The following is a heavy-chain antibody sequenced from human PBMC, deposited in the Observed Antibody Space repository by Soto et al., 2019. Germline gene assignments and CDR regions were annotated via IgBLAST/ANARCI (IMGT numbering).Heavy chain of an antibody. CDR2: VYYSGST. D-gene: IGHD6-19*01. V-gene: IGHV4-39*01. CDR1: GDSISSTSYY. Sequence: SETLSLACTVSGDSISSTSYYWDWIRQPPGKGLEWIGSVYYSGSTYYNPSLKSRVTISVDTSKNQFSLKLSSVTAADTAVYYGASRRTYSSAPFDDRGQGSLVTVSS. CDR3: ASRRTYSSAPFDD. J-gene: IGHJ4*02.